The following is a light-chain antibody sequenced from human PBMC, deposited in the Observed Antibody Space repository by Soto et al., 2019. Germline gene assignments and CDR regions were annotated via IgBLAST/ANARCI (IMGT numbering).Light chain of an antibody. CDR2: DAS. J-gene: IGKJ1*01. CDR3: QQYGSSGT. V-gene: IGKV3-20*01. Sequence: PGERATLSCRASQSVSSYLACYQQKPGQAPRPLIYDASNRATGIPARFSGSGSGTDFTLTISRLEPEDFAVYYCQQYGSSGTFGQGTKVDIK. CDR1: QSVSSY.